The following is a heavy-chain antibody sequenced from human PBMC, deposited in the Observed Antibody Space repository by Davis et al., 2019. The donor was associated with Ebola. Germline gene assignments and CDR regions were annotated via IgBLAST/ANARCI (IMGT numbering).Heavy chain of an antibody. J-gene: IGHJ4*02. D-gene: IGHD6-19*01. CDR2: IKQDGSEK. Sequence: GESLKISCVASGFTFSNYWMTWVRQASVRGLEWVANIKQDGSEKQYVDSVRGRFTISRDNAKNSLYLQMNSLRAEDTAVYYCAIANRGPVADTGDYWGQGTLVTVSS. CDR3: AIANRGPVADTGDY. CDR1: GFTFSNYW. V-gene: IGHV3-7*03.